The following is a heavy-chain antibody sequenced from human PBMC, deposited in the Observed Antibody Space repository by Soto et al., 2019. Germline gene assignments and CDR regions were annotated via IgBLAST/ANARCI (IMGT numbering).Heavy chain of an antibody. CDR2: ISGTGDSS. CDR3: ATWHEREHAFDV. D-gene: IGHD1-1*01. V-gene: IGHV3-23*01. CDR1: GFTFGSYA. Sequence: EVQLLESGGGLVQPGGSLRLSCAASGFTFGSYAMSWVRQAPGKGLEWVSLISGTGDSSEYANSVKGRFTISRDYSKTTVYLQMNDLRPDDTAVYYCATWHEREHAFDVWGQGTTVTISS. J-gene: IGHJ3*01.